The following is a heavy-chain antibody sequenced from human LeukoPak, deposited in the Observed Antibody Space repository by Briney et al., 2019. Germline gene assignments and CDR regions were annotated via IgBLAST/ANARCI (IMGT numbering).Heavy chain of an antibody. J-gene: IGHJ4*02. Sequence: SETLSLTCTVSGGSISSSSYYWGWIRQPPGKGLEWIGNIYSSGSNYYHPSLKSRVTISVDTSKHQYSLKLSCVTAADTAVYYCARYYYGSGSYYYFDYWGQGTLVTVSS. CDR2: IYSSGSN. V-gene: IGHV4-39*01. CDR3: ARYYYGSGSYYYFDY. D-gene: IGHD3-10*01. CDR1: GGSISSSSYY.